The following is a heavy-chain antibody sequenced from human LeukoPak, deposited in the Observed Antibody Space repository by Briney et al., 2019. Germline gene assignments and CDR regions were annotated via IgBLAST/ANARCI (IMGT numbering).Heavy chain of an antibody. CDR3: AKSFDY. CDR2: ISGSGGRT. V-gene: IGHV3-23*01. CDR1: GLTFSSYA. Sequence: GGSLRLSCAASGLTFSSYAMSWVRQAPGKGLEWVSSISGSGGRTYYADSVKGRFTISRDNSKNTLYLHMNSLRVADTAVYYCAKSFDYWGQGTLVTVSS. J-gene: IGHJ4*02.